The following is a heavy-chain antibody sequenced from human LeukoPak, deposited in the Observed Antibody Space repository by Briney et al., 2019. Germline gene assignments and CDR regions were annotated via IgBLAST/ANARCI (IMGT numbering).Heavy chain of an antibody. CDR2: ISYDGSNK. CDR1: GFTFSSYG. D-gene: IGHD4-17*01. CDR3: AKVGPPTTVTTFSDY. J-gene: IGHJ4*02. Sequence: GGSLRLSSAASGFTFSSYGMHWVRQAPGKGLEWVAVISYDGSNKYYADSVKGRFTISRDNSKNTLYLQMNSLRAEDTAVYYCAKVGPPTTVTTFSDYWGQGTLVTVSS. V-gene: IGHV3-30*18.